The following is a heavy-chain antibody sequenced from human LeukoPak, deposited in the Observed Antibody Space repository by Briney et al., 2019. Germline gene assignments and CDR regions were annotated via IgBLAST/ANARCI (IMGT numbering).Heavy chain of an antibody. Sequence: ASVKVSCKASGYTFTGYYMHWVRQAPGQGLEWMGWINPNSGGTYYAQKFQGRVTMTRDTSISTAYMELSRLRSDDTAVYYCARPDVSGWDYFDYWGQGTLVTVSS. V-gene: IGHV1-2*02. D-gene: IGHD6-19*01. J-gene: IGHJ4*02. CDR2: INPNSGGT. CDR3: ARPDVSGWDYFDY. CDR1: GYTFTGYY.